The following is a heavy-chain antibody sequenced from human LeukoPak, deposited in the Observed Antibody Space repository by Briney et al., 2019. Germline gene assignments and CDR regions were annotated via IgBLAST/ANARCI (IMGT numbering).Heavy chain of an antibody. CDR2: ISSSGSTI. J-gene: IGHJ4*02. CDR1: GFTFSDYY. CDR3: ARAHSSPDKLRLRRDYYFDY. V-gene: IGHV3-11*01. D-gene: IGHD6-13*01. Sequence: GGSLRLSCAASGFTFSDYYMSWIRQAPGKGLEWVSYISSSGSTIYYADSVKGRFTISRDNAKNSLYLQMNSLRAEDTAVYYCARAHSSPDKLRLRRDYYFDYWGQGTLVTVSS.